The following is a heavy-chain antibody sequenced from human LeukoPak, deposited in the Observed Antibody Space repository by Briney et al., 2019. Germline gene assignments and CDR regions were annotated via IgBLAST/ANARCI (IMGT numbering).Heavy chain of an antibody. D-gene: IGHD3-10*01. CDR2: INHSGST. J-gene: IGHJ4*02. CDR3: ASRRDYYGSGSYYYFDY. V-gene: IGHV4-34*01. Sequence: SETLSLTRAVYGGSFSGYYRSWIRQPPGKGLEWIGEINHSGSTNYTPSLKSRVTISVDTSKNQFSLKLSSVTAADTAVYYCASRRDYYGSGSYYYFDYWGEGTLVTVSS. CDR1: GGSFSGYY.